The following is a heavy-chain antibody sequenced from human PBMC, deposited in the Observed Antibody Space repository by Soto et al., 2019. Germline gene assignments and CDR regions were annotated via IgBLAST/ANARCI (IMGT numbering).Heavy chain of an antibody. Sequence: VGSLRLSCAASGFTFSSYAMSWVRQAPGKGLEWVSAISGSGSTIYYADSVKGRFTISRDNAKNSLYLQMNSLRAEDTAVYYCARDLVVVVAATHYYYYYGMDVWGQGTTVTVSS. J-gene: IGHJ6*02. V-gene: IGHV3-23*01. CDR2: ISGSGSTI. CDR3: ARDLVVVVAATHYYYYYGMDV. CDR1: GFTFSSYA. D-gene: IGHD2-15*01.